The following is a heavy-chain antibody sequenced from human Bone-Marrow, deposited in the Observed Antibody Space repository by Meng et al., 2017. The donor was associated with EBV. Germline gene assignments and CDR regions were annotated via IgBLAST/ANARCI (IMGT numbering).Heavy chain of an antibody. Sequence: VQSGGKVTTPGASVKVSCKDSGYTFSRYATQWVRQAPGQRPEWMGWINAGNNNTKYSEKFLGRVTITRDTSGSTAYMELSSLRFEDTAVYYCAREYSGSGTYYYGMDVWGQGTTVTVSS. J-gene: IGHJ6*02. CDR3: AREYSGSGTYYYGMDV. CDR1: GYTFSRYA. D-gene: IGHD3-10*01. V-gene: IGHV1-3*01. CDR2: INAGNNNT.